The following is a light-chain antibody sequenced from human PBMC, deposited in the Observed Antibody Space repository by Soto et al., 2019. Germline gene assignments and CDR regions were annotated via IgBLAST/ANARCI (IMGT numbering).Light chain of an antibody. Sequence: ENVLTQSPGTLSLSPEERATLSCWASQSVSSNTLAWYQQKPGQAPRLLIYGASIRVTGIPDRFSGGGSGTDFTLTISRLEPEDFAVYYCQQYGRSQTFGQGTKVQIK. J-gene: IGKJ1*01. CDR2: GAS. CDR3: QQYGRSQT. V-gene: IGKV3-20*01. CDR1: QSVSSNT.